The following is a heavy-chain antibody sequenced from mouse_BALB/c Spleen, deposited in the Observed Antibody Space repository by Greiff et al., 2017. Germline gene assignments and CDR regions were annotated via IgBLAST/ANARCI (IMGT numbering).Heavy chain of an antibody. CDR3: ARAGDGYDSFAY. V-gene: IGHV1-20*02. Sequence: VQLKQSGPELVKPGASVKISCKASGYSFTGYFMNWVMQSHGKSLEWIGRINPYNGDTFYNQKFKGKATLTVDKSSSTAHMELRSLASEDSAVYYCARAGDGYDSFAYWGQGTLVTVSA. D-gene: IGHD2-2*01. J-gene: IGHJ3*01. CDR1: GYSFTGYF. CDR2: INPYNGDT.